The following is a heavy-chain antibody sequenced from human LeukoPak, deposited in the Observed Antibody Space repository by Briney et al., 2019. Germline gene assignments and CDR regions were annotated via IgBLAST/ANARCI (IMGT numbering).Heavy chain of an antibody. CDR1: GGSISSYY. CDR3: ARDYSGYDPFDY. J-gene: IGHJ4*02. D-gene: IGHD5-12*01. CDR2: IYYSGST. V-gene: IGHV4-59*12. Sequence: SETLSLTCTVSGGSISSYYWSWIRQPPGKGLEWIGYIYYSGSTNYNPSLKSRVTISVDTSKNQFSLKLSSVTAADTAVYYCARDYSGYDPFDYWGQGTLVTVSS.